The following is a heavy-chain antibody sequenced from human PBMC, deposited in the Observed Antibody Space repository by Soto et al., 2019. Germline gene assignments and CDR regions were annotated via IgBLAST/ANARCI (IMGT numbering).Heavy chain of an antibody. D-gene: IGHD6-13*01. CDR3: ARVGSSWYLGMDV. CDR2: IYYTGST. CDR1: GGSISNYY. V-gene: IGHV4-59*01. Sequence: QVQLQESGPGLVKPSETLSLTCTVSGGSISNYYWSWIRQPPGMGLEWIGYIYYTGSTNYNPSLKSRVTISVDTSKNQFSLKLSSVTAEDTAVYYCARVGSSWYLGMDVWGQGTTVTVSS. J-gene: IGHJ6*02.